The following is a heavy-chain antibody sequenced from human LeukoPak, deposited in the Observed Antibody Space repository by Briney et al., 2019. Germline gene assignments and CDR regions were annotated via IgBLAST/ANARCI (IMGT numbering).Heavy chain of an antibody. V-gene: IGHV4-4*07. CDR1: GGSISSYY. D-gene: IGHD3-10*01. CDR2: IYTSGST. CDR3: ARGQYYYGSGSYAKLDY. J-gene: IGHJ4*02. Sequence: SETLSLTCTVSGGSISSYYWSWIRQPAGKGLEWIGRIYTSGSTNYNPSLKSRVTMSVDTSKNQFSLKLSSVTAADTAVYYCARGQYYYGSGSYAKLDYWGQGTLVTVSS.